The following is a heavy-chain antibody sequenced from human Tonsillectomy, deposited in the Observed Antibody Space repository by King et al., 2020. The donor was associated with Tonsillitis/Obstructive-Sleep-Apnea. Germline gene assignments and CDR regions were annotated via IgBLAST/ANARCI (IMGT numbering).Heavy chain of an antibody. V-gene: IGHV1-2*02. J-gene: IGHJ6*02. D-gene: IGHD1-26*01. CDR1: GYTFTDYF. CDR3: ARPKWDFDSDPVGLDV. Sequence: QLVQSGAEVKKPGASLRVSCKASGYTFTDYFIHWVRQAPGLGLEWMGWINPNSGGTDYVPKFQGRVTMTRDTSLNTAYMELNSLRSDDTAVYFCARPKWDFDSDPVGLDVWGQGTTVTVSS. CDR2: INPNSGGT.